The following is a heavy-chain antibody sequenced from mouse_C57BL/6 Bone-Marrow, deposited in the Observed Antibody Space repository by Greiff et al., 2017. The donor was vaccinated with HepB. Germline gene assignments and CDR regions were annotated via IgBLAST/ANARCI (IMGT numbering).Heavy chain of an antibody. CDR3: AREGTVDY. CDR2: IHPNSGST. J-gene: IGHJ2*01. CDR1: GYTFTSYW. Sequence: QVHVKQPGAELVKPGASVKLSCKASGYTFTSYWMHWVKQRPGQGLEWIGMIHPNSGSTNYNEKFKSKATLTVDKSSSTAYMQLSSLTSEDSAVYYCAREGTVDYWGQGTTLTVSS. D-gene: IGHD3-3*01. V-gene: IGHV1-64*01.